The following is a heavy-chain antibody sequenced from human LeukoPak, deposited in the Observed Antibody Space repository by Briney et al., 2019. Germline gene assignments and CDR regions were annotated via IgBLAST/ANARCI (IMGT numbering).Heavy chain of an antibody. CDR1: GSWFTSYR. CDR3: ARLAASLYSSGWFDAYFDS. D-gene: IGHD6-19*01. Sequence: GASLNISCTGAGSWFTSYRIGGLRQMCGKGLELMWIIYPGDSATSYSTFFQGQVTISADKAISTAYLQWSSLKASDTAMYCCARLAASLYSSGWFDAYFDSWGQGNLVTVSS. J-gene: IGHJ4*02. V-gene: IGHV5-51*01. CDR2: IYPGDSAT.